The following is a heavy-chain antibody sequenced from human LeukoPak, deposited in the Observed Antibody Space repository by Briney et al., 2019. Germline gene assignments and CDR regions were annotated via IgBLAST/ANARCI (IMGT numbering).Heavy chain of an antibody. CDR2: IKQDGSEK. V-gene: IGHV3-7*01. Sequence: PGGSLRLSCAASGFTFSSYWMSWVRQAPGKGLEWVANIKQDGSEKYYVDSVKGRFTVSRDNAKNSLCLQMNSLRAEDTAVYYCARRRYSGSSQHFDYWGQGTLVTVSS. J-gene: IGHJ4*02. CDR3: ARRRYSGSSQHFDY. D-gene: IGHD1-26*01. CDR1: GFTFSSYW.